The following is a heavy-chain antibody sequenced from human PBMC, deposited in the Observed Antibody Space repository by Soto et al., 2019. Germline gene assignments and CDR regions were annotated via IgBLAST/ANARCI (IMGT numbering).Heavy chain of an antibody. CDR1: GDSLHSGAYY. V-gene: IGHV4-61*03. J-gene: IGHJ4*02. D-gene: IGHD2-15*01. CDR3: AESSGGDGYSH. Sequence: SSETLCVTCNFSGDSLHSGAYYWTWIRQSPGRGLEWIGHIYHTGGTNYNPSLRSRLTISLDTSKNHFSLTLRSVNAVDTGVYYCAESSGGDGYSHWGQGTMVTVSS. CDR2: IYHTGGT.